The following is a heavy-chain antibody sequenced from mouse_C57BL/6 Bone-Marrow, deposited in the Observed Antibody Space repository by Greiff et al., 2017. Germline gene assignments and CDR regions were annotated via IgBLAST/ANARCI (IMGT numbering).Heavy chain of an antibody. V-gene: IGHV5-6*01. CDR2: ISSGGSYT. J-gene: IGHJ2*01. CDR1: GFTFSSYG. Sequence: EVQGVESGGDLVKPGGSLKLSCAASGFTFSSYGMSWVRQTPDKSLEWVATISSGGSYTYYPDSVTGRFTISRDNAKNTLYLQMSNLKSEDTAMYYCAGRGVGAIDYWGQGTTLTVSS. CDR3: AGRGVGAIDY. D-gene: IGHD1-1*01.